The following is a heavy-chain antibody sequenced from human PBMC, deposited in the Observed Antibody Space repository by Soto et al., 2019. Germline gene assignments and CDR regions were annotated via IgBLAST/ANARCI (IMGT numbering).Heavy chain of an antibody. CDR2: INPSGGST. Sequence: ASVKVSCKASGYTFTSYYMHWVRQAPGQGLEWMGIINPSGGSTSYAQKFQGRVTMTRDTSTSTVYMELSSLRSEDTAVYYCARGAPTVSWDYYYGMDVWGQGTTVTVS. J-gene: IGHJ6*02. D-gene: IGHD3-16*01. CDR1: GYTFTSYY. CDR3: ARGAPTVSWDYYYGMDV. V-gene: IGHV1-46*01.